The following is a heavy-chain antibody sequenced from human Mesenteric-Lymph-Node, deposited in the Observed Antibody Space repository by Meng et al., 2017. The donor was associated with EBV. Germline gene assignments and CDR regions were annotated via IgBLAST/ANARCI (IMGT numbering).Heavy chain of an antibody. Sequence: QVPLVESRAEVKKPGASVKVSCKASGYPFTSYGISWVRQAPGQGLEWMGWISAYNGNTNYAQTLQGRVTMTTATSTSTAYMELRSLRSDDTAVYYCAVDFWSGYYRFDYWGQGTLVTVSS. V-gene: IGHV1-18*01. D-gene: IGHD3-3*01. CDR2: ISAYNGNT. CDR1: GYPFTSYG. J-gene: IGHJ4*02. CDR3: AVDFWSGYYRFDY.